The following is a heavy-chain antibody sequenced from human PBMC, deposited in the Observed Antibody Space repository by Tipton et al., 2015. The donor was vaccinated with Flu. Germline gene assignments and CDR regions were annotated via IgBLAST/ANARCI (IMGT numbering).Heavy chain of an antibody. D-gene: IGHD4-11*01. J-gene: IGHJ5*01. Sequence: TLSLTCSVSGDSIGSDYFWGWIRQPPGKGLEWIGNVHQTGTSYYNPSLRSRAIITVDRRKNHFSLRLTSVTAADTAVYFCARRDYSNYVSEPKNRFDSWGQGTLVTVSS. CDR1: GDSIGSDYF. CDR3: ARRDYSNYVSEPKNRFDS. CDR2: VHQTGTS. V-gene: IGHV4-38-2*01.